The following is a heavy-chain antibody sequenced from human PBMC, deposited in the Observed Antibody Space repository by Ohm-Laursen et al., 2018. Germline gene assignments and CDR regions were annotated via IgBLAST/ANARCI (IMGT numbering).Heavy chain of an antibody. CDR2: IYYTGST. D-gene: IGHD6-19*01. J-gene: IGHJ6*02. CDR1: GGSISSYY. V-gene: IGHV4-59*07. Sequence: SDTLSLTCTVSGGSISSYYWSWIRQPPGKGLEWIGYIYYTGSTNYNPSLKSRVTISLDMSKNQFSLKLSSVTAADTAVYYCARGRGEQWLVRNYYYYGMDVWGQGNTVTVSS. CDR3: ARGRGEQWLVRNYYYYGMDV.